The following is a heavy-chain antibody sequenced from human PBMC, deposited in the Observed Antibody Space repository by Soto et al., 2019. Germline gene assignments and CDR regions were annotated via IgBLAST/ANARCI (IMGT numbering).Heavy chain of an antibody. V-gene: IGHV1-69*17. CDR1: GDTFNSYV. Sequence: QVQLVQSGAEVKRPGSSVKVSCESSGDTFNSYVISWVRQAPGQGLEWMGGIIPIIGVTHYAQKFQGRVTISALSSTGTAYIELTNRGFEDTALYYCARESLGAKGADHWGQGTLVTVSS. CDR3: ARESLGAKGADH. D-gene: IGHD3-16*01. CDR2: IIPIIGVT. J-gene: IGHJ4*02.